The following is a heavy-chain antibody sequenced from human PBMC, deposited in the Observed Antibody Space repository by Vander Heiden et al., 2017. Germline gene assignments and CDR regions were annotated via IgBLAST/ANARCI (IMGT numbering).Heavy chain of an antibody. J-gene: IGHJ4*02. CDR1: GFTFDDYT. Sequence: EVQLVESGGVVVQPGGSLRLSCAASGFTFDDYTMHWVRQAPGKGLGWVSLISWDGGSTYYADSVKGRFTISRDNSKNSLYLQMNSLRTEDTALYYCAKDKGGSYYDALDYWGQGTLVTVSS. V-gene: IGHV3-43*01. D-gene: IGHD1-26*01. CDR3: AKDKGGSYYDALDY. CDR2: ISWDGGST.